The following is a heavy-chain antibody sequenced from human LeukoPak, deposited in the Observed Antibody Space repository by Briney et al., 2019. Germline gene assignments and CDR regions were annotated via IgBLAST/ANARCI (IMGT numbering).Heavy chain of an antibody. Sequence: SETLSLTCTVSGGSISSYYWSWIRQPPGKGLEWIGYIYYSGSTNYNPSLKSRVTISVDTSKNQFSLKLSSVTGAATAVYYCASGNYGDYVPGWDYWGQGTLVTVSS. V-gene: IGHV4-59*08. CDR3: ASGNYGDYVPGWDY. D-gene: IGHD4-17*01. CDR2: IYYSGST. CDR1: GGSISSYY. J-gene: IGHJ4*02.